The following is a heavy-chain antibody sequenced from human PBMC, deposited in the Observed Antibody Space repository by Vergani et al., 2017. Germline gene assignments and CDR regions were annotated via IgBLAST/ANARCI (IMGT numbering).Heavy chain of an antibody. Sequence: QVQLQESGPGLVKPSQTLSLTCTVSGGSISSGSYYWSWIRQPAGKGREWMGRTYTSGSTNYNPSLKSRVTIAVDTSKNRFSLKLSSVTAADTAVYYGARVPDYGGNSGYFQHWGQGTLVTVSS. J-gene: IGHJ1*01. CDR1: GGSISSGSYY. CDR2: TYTSGST. V-gene: IGHV4-61*02. D-gene: IGHD4-23*01. CDR3: ARVPDYGGNSGYFQH.